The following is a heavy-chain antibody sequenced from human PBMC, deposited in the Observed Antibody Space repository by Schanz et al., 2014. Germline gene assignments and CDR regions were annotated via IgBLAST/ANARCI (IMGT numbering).Heavy chain of an antibody. Sequence: EVHLLESGGGLVQPGGSLRLSCAASGFSFGTYAMSWLRQAPGKGLEWVSVIGVDGTTTYYADSVKGRFTISRDNSKNSLYLQMNSLRAEDTAVYYCARIGGSVFDYWAQGTLXTVSS. V-gene: IGHV3-23*01. CDR3: ARIGGSVFDY. J-gene: IGHJ4*02. CDR1: GFSFGTYA. CDR2: IGVDGTTT. D-gene: IGHD3-10*01.